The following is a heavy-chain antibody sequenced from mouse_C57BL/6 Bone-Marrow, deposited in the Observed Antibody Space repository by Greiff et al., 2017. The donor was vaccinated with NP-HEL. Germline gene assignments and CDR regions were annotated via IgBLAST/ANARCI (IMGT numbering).Heavy chain of an antibody. Sequence: QVQLQQSGAELVRPGTSVKVSCKASGYAFTNYLIEWVKQRPGQGLEWIGVINPGSGGTNYNEKFKGKATLTADKSSSTAYMQLSSLTSEDSAVYFCARDGSSPPWCFDVWGTGTTVTVSS. V-gene: IGHV1-54*01. J-gene: IGHJ1*03. CDR3: ARDGSSPPWCFDV. D-gene: IGHD1-1*01. CDR2: INPGSGGT. CDR1: GYAFTNYL.